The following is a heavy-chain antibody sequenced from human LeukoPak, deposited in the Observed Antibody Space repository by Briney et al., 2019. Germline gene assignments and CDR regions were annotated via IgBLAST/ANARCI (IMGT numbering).Heavy chain of an antibody. D-gene: IGHD2-2*01. CDR2: TYYRSTWYN. V-gene: IGHV6-1*01. Sequence: SQTLSLTCAISGDSVFSNSSCNWIRQSPSRGLEWLGRTYYRSTWYNDYAVSVRGRITVNPDTSKNQFSLHLNSVTPEDTAVYYCARRLTQYDCFDPWGQGILVTVSS. CDR3: ARRLTQYDCFDP. CDR1: GDSVFSNSS. J-gene: IGHJ5*02.